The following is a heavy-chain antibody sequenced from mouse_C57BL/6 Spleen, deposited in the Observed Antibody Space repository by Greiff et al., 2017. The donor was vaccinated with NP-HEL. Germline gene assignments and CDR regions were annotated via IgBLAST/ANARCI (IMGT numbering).Heavy chain of an antibody. CDR3: AREGITTVVAAGDYAMDY. J-gene: IGHJ4*01. CDR2: IYPRSGNT. V-gene: IGHV1-81*01. Sequence: VKLQESGAELARPGASVKLSCKASGYTFTSYGISWVKQRTGQGLEWIGEIYPRSGNTYYNEKFKGKATLTADKSSSTAYMELRSLTSEDSAVYFCAREGITTVVAAGDYAMDYWGQGTSVTVSS. D-gene: IGHD1-1*01. CDR1: GYTFTSYG.